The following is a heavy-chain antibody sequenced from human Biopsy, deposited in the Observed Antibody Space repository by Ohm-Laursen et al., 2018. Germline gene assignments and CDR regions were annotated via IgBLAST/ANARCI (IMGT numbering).Heavy chain of an antibody. CDR1: GFAFSDYS. D-gene: IGHD3-3*01. J-gene: IGHJ4*02. Sequence: SLRLSCAASGFAFSDYSMNWVRQAPGKGLEWVASISSTSNHIHYVDSVWGRFTISRDNGENSLYLEMNSLRVEDTAVYYCAKDDDDRVSSGYYCNYWGQGTLVTVSS. CDR2: ISSTSNHI. V-gene: IGHV3-21*01. CDR3: AKDDDDRVSSGYYCNY.